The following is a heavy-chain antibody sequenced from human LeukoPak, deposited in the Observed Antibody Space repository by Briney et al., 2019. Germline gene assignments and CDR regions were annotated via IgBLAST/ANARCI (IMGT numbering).Heavy chain of an antibody. J-gene: IGHJ4*02. CDR3: ARASNYGSGGQIDY. D-gene: IGHD3-10*01. Sequence: EASVKVSCKASGYTFTSYDINWVRQATGQGLEWMGWINPNSGGTNYAQKFQGRVTMTRDTSISTAYMELSRLRSDDTAVYYCARASNYGSGGQIDYWGQGTLVTVSS. CDR2: INPNSGGT. CDR1: GYTFTSYD. V-gene: IGHV1-2*02.